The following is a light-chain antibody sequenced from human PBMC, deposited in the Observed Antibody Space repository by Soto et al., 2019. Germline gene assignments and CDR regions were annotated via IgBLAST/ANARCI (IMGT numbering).Light chain of an antibody. CDR1: NSNIGRNT. Sequence: QSVLTQPPSASGTPGQRVTISCSGSNSNIGRNTVNWYQRLPGAAPNLLIYSNNERPSGVPDRFSGSKSGTSASLAISGLQSEDEADYYCAAWDESPNVPVFGGGTKLTVL. CDR3: AAWDESPNVPV. J-gene: IGLJ2*01. V-gene: IGLV1-44*01. CDR2: SNN.